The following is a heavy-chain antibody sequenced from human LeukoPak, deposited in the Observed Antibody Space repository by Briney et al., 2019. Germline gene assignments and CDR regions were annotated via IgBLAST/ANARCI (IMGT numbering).Heavy chain of an antibody. CDR3: ARAGYCSGGSCYSGEYYYYGMDV. Sequence: GESLKISCKGSGYSFTSYWIGWVRQMPGKGLEWMGIIYPGDPDTRYSPSFQGQVTISADKSISTAYLQWSSLKASDTAMYYCARAGYCSGGSCYSGEYYYYGMDVWGQGTTVTVSS. J-gene: IGHJ6*02. CDR2: IYPGDPDT. D-gene: IGHD2-15*01. V-gene: IGHV5-51*01. CDR1: GYSFTSYW.